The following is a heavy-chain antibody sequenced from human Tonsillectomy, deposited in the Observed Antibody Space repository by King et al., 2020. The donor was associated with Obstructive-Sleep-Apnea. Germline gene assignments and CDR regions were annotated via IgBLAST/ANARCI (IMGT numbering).Heavy chain of an antibody. Sequence: QLVQSGPEAKKPGESLKISCKASGYKFTTYWIGWVRQKPGKGLEWMGIIYPGDSDTSYGPSFQGHVTISADKSVSTAFLQWSSLTASDSAMYYCARHPALGNNLVPLDNWGQGTLVTVSS. CDR3: ARHPALGNNLVPLDN. D-gene: IGHD6-6*01. CDR2: IYPGDSDT. V-gene: IGHV5-51*01. J-gene: IGHJ4*02. CDR1: GYKFTTYW.